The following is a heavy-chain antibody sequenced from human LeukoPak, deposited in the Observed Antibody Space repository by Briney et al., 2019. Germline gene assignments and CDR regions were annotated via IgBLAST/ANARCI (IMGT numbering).Heavy chain of an antibody. J-gene: IGHJ4*02. Sequence: GASVKVSCKASGYTFSGYHMHWVRQAPGQGLEWIGWINPISGGTKYAEKFQGRATMTRDTSISTAYMELSSLRPDDTAMYYCARDLRDYDFWSGYFWAFDYWGQGTLVTVSS. CDR2: INPISGGT. D-gene: IGHD3-3*01. CDR1: GYTFSGYH. V-gene: IGHV1-2*02. CDR3: ARDLRDYDFWSGYFWAFDY.